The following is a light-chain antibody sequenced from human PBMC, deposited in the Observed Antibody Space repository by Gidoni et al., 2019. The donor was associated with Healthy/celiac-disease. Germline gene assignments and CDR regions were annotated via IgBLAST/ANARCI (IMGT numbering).Light chain of an antibody. J-gene: IGKJ4*01. CDR2: DAS. V-gene: IGKV1D-13*01. CDR1: QGISSA. Sequence: AIQLTQPPSSLSASVVDRVTITCRASQGISSALTWYQQKPGKAPKLLIYDASSLERGVPSRFSGSGSGTDFTLTISSLQPEDFATYYCQQFNNYPITFGEGTKVEIK. CDR3: QQFNNYPIT.